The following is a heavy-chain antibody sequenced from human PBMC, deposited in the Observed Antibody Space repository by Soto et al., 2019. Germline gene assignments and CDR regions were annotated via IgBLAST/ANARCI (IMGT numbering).Heavy chain of an antibody. J-gene: IGHJ5*02. CDR3: VKGGWSDP. CDR1: GFTFSDLL. CDR2: VSTSGTDT. Sequence: EVQLLESGGGLVQPGGSLRLSCTASGFTFSDLLMTWVRQAPGQGLEWVSCVSTSGTDTFYADSVKGRFTISRDNSINALYRRMRSRRAYDTAVYYCVKGGWSDPWGQGTLVPVSS. D-gene: IGHD3-10*01. V-gene: IGHV3-23*01.